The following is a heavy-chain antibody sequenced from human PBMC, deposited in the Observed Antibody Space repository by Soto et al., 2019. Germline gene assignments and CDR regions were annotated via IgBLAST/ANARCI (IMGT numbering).Heavy chain of an antibody. CDR1: GGSFSGYY. J-gene: IGHJ6*03. Sequence: QVQLQQWGAGLLKPSETLSLTCAVYGGSFSGYYWSWIRQPPGKGLEWIGEINHSGSTNYNPSLKSRVTISVDTSKNQCSLKLSSVTAADTAVYYCASSYYGSGSYSPRYYMDVWGKGTTVTVSS. D-gene: IGHD3-10*01. CDR3: ASSYYGSGSYSPRYYMDV. CDR2: INHSGST. V-gene: IGHV4-34*01.